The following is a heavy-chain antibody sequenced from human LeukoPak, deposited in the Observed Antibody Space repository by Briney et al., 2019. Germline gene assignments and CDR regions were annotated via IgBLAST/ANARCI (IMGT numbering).Heavy chain of an antibody. CDR3: ARDVGGAGSH. J-gene: IGHJ4*02. Sequence: PGESLRLSCAASGFTFSRYWMHWVRQAPGEGLVWVSRIDEHGTTIDYADSVRDRFTISRDNAENTLYLHMNSLRAEDTAMYYCARDVGGAGSHWGQGSLVTVSS. V-gene: IGHV3-74*01. CDR1: GFTFSRYW. CDR2: IDEHGTTI. D-gene: IGHD3-10*01.